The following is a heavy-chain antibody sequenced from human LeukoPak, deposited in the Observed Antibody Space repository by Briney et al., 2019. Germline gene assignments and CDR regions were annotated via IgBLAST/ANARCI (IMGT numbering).Heavy chain of an antibody. V-gene: IGHV4-34*01. CDR3: ARAWYSSSSAHFDY. D-gene: IGHD6-6*01. Sequence: SETLSLTCAVYGGSLSGYYWSWIRQPPGKGLEWIGEINHSGSTSYNPSLKSRVTISVDTSKSQFSLKLSSVTAADTAVYYCARAWYSSSSAHFDYWGQGTLVTVSS. CDR1: GGSLSGYY. J-gene: IGHJ4*02. CDR2: INHSGST.